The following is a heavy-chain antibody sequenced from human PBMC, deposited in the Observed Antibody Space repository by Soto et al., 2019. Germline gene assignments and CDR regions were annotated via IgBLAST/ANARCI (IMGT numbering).Heavy chain of an antibody. J-gene: IGHJ4*02. V-gene: IGHV4-34*01. CDR1: GGSFSGYY. CDR2: INHSGST. CDR3: ARRYGSWFEY. D-gene: IGHD5-18*01. Sequence: PSETLSLTCAVYGGSFSGYYWSWIRQPPGKGLEWIGEINHSGSTNYNPSLKSRVTISVDTSKNQFSLKRSSVTAAYTAVYYCARRYGSWFEYWGQGTLVTVSS.